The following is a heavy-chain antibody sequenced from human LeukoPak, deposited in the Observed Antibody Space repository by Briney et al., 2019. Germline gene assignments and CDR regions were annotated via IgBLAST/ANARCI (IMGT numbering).Heavy chain of an antibody. Sequence: PGGSLRLSCAASGFTFSSYGMHWVRQAPGKGLEWVAVISYDGSNKYYADSVKGRFTISRDNSKNTLYLQMNSLRAEDTAVYYCAKGWAHDYGDLDYWGQGTLVTVSS. J-gene: IGHJ4*02. CDR2: ISYDGSNK. CDR3: AKGWAHDYGDLDY. D-gene: IGHD4-17*01. V-gene: IGHV3-30*18. CDR1: GFTFSSYG.